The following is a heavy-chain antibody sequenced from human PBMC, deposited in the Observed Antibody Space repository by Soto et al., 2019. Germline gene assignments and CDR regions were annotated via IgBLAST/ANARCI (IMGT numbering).Heavy chain of an antibody. CDR3: ARGRQPDVYYYFYGLDV. CDR2: IIHSGST. Sequence: PSETLSLTCGVYGGSISGYSWNWIRQPPGKGLEWIGEIIHSGSTDYRPSLKGRVTISVDTSKKQFSLTLSSVIAADTAIYYCARGRQPDVYYYFYGLDVWGQGITVTVSS. D-gene: IGHD3-16*01. J-gene: IGHJ6*02. CDR1: GGSISGYS. V-gene: IGHV4-34*01.